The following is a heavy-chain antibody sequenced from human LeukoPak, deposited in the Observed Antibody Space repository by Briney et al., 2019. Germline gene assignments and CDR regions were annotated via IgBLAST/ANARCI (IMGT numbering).Heavy chain of an antibody. CDR2: ISSGSSTI. CDR1: GFTFSTYD. J-gene: IGHJ4*02. D-gene: IGHD3-3*01. Sequence: GGSLRLSCAASGFTFSTYDINWVRQAPGKGLEWVSYISSGSSTIYYADSVKGRFTISRDNAKNSLYLQMNSLRAEDTAVYYCARDLTIFGEVTTTGGGDYWGQGTLVTVSS. V-gene: IGHV3-48*01. CDR3: ARDLTIFGEVTTTGGGDY.